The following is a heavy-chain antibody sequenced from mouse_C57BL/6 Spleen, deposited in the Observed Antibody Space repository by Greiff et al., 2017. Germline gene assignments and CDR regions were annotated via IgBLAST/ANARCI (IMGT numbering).Heavy chain of an antibody. J-gene: IGHJ1*03. Sequence: QVQLQQSGPELVKPGASVKISCKASGYAFSSSWMNWVTQRPGKGLEWIGRIYPGDGDTNYNGKFKGKATLTADKSSSTAYMQLSSLTSEDSAVYFCARKDYGSSYWYFDVWGTGTTVTVSS. CDR1: GYAFSSSW. CDR3: ARKDYGSSYWYFDV. CDR2: IYPGDGDT. V-gene: IGHV1-82*01. D-gene: IGHD1-1*01.